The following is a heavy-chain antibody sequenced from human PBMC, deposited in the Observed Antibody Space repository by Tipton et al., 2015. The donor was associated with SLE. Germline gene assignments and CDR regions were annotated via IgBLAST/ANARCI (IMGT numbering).Heavy chain of an antibody. D-gene: IGHD1-1*01. Sequence: TLSLTCSVSGGSISTYCWNWIRQPPGKGLEWIGDICDIGSTKYNPSLKSRATISVATSKNQFSLKLTSVTAADTAVYYCARDRLGTDAFDIWGQGTMVTVSS. CDR2: ICDIGST. CDR3: ARDRLGTDAFDI. J-gene: IGHJ3*02. V-gene: IGHV4-59*12. CDR1: GGSISTYC.